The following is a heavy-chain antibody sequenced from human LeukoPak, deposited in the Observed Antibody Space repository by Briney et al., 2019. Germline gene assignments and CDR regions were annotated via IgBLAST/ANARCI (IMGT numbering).Heavy chain of an antibody. CDR1: GGFISSCY. V-gene: IGHV4-59*01. J-gene: IGHJ4*02. Sequence: SETLSLTCTVSGGFISSCYWSWIRQPPGKGLEWIGYMYYSGSTTYNPSLKSRVTISVDTSRNQVSLILYSVTAADTAIYYCARGGRAGDYGYYFDYWGQGALVTVSS. CDR2: MYYSGST. CDR3: ARGGRAGDYGYYFDY. D-gene: IGHD4-17*01.